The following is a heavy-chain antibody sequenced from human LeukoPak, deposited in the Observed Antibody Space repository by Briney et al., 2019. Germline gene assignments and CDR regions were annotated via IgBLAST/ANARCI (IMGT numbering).Heavy chain of an antibody. Sequence: ASVKVSCKASGYTFTSYDINWVRQATGQGLEWMGWMNPNSGNTGYAQKFQGRVTMTRNTSISTAYMELSSLRSEDTAVYYCARGEDSSGYYSLAVAFNIWGQGTMVTVSS. V-gene: IGHV1-8*01. J-gene: IGHJ3*02. CDR1: GYTFTSYD. D-gene: IGHD3-22*01. CDR2: MNPNSGNT. CDR3: ARGEDSSGYYSLAVAFNI.